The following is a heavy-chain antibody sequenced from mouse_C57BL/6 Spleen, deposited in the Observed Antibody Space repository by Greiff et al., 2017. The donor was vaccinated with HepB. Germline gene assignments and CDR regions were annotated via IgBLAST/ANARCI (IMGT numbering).Heavy chain of an antibody. CDR1: GFSLTSYG. D-gene: IGHD1-1*01. V-gene: IGHV2-6-1*01. Sequence: QVQLKESGPGLVAPSQRLSITCTVSGFSLTSYGVHWVRQPPGKGLEWLVVIWSDGSTTYNSALKSRLSISKDNSKSQVFLKMNSLQTDDTAMYYCARHEVVEGYFDYWGQGTTLTVSS. CDR2: IWSDGST. CDR3: ARHEVVEGYFDY. J-gene: IGHJ2*01.